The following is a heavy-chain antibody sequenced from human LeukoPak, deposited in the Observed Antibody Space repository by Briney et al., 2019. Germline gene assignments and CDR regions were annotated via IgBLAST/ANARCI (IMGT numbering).Heavy chain of an antibody. CDR1: GYIFTSYY. V-gene: IGHV1-46*01. CDR2: INPSGGNT. Sequence: ASVKVSCKASGYIFTSYYIHWVRQAPGQGLEWVGIINPSGGNTNYAQKFQGRVTMTRDTSTSTVYMELSSLRSEDTAVYYCAREGPPYYYDSSGPRSPDYYYYMDVWGKGTTVTVSS. J-gene: IGHJ6*03. CDR3: AREGPPYYYDSSGPRSPDYYYYMDV. D-gene: IGHD3-22*01.